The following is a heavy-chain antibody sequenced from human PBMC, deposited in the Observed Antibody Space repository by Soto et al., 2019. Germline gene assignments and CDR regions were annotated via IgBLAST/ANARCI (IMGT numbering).Heavy chain of an antibody. V-gene: IGHV4-39*01. D-gene: IGHD1-26*01. CDR2: IYYSGST. J-gene: IGHJ4*02. CDR3: ARLGSRIVDC. CDR1: GGSISSSSYY. Sequence: SETLSITCTVSGGSISSSSYYWGWIRQPPGKGLEWIGSIYYSGSTYYNPSLKSRVTISVDTSKNQFSLKLSSVTAADTAVYYCARLGSRIVDCWGQGTLVTVSS.